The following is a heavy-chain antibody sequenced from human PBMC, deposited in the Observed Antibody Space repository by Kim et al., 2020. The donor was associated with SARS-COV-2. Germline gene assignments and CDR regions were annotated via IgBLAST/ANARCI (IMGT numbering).Heavy chain of an antibody. V-gene: IGHV4-31*03. D-gene: IGHD3-10*01. J-gene: IGHJ6*02. Sequence: SETLSLTCTVSGGSISSVGYYWSWIRQHPGNGPEWIGYIYYSGSTSYNPSLRSRVAISVDKSKNLFSLKVNSVTAADTAVYYCARSGFGHLLSSVYYYYGLDVWGQGTTVTVSS. CDR3: ARSGFGHLLSSVYYYYGLDV. CDR1: GGSISSVGYY. CDR2: IYYSGST.